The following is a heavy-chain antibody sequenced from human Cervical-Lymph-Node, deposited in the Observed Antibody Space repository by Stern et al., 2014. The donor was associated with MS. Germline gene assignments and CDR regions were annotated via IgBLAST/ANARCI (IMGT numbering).Heavy chain of an antibody. CDR1: GYTFTDYR. V-gene: IGHV5-51*01. CDR2: IFPGAADA. J-gene: IGHJ4*02. CDR3: ARPRSPGWSYYFDF. D-gene: IGHD6-19*01. Sequence: EVQLVESGAEVRKPGPSLTVSCNISGYTFTDYRIAWVRQTPGKGLEWMGAIFPGAADARYSRACQGHVTIAVNTSINTAYRQWSDLRAADTSMYYCARPRSPGWSYYFDFWGQGTLVAVSS.